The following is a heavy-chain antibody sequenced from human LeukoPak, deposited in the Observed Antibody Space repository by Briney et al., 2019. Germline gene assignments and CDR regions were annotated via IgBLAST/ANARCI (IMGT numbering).Heavy chain of an antibody. CDR2: IYYSGST. CDR3: ARLDTAIASYYYYYGMDV. Sequence: PSETLSLTCTVSGGSISSYYWSWIRQPPGKGLEWIGYIYYSGSTNYNPSLKSRVTISVDTSKNQFSLKLSSVTAADTAVYYCARLDTAIASYYYYYGMDVWGQGTTVTVSS. V-gene: IGHV4-59*01. CDR1: GGSISSYY. D-gene: IGHD5-18*01. J-gene: IGHJ6*02.